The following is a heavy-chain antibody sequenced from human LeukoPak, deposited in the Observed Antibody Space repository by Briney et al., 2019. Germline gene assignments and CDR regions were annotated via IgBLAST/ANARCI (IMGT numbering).Heavy chain of an antibody. J-gene: IGHJ4*02. CDR3: ARDRYYIFDY. CDR2: ITSDGSST. CDR1: GFTFSSTW. V-gene: IGHV3-74*01. Sequence: GGSLRLSCAASGFTFSSTWMNWVRQGPGKGLEWVSRITSDGSSTIYADSVKGRFTISGDNAKSTEYLQMNSLRAEDTAVYFCARDRYYIFDYWGQGAPVTVSS. D-gene: IGHD3-10*01.